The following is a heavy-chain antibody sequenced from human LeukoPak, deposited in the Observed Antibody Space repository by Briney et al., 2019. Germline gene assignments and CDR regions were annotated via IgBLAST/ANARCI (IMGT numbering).Heavy chain of an antibody. CDR1: GFTFSDYY. J-gene: IGHJ5*02. CDR3: ARGGREYSSSYDL. Sequence: GGSLRLSCAASGFTFSDYYMSWIRQAPGKGLEGVSYISSSGSSIYYADPVKGRFTISRDNAKNSLYLQMNSLRVEDTAVYYCARGGREYSSSYDLWGQGTLVTVSS. V-gene: IGHV3-11*01. D-gene: IGHD6-6*01. CDR2: ISSSGSSI.